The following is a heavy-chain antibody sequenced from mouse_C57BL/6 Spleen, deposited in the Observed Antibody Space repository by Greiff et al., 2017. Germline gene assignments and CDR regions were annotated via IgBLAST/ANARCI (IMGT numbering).Heavy chain of an antibody. D-gene: IGHD4-1*01. Sequence: VQLQQSGAELAKPGASVKLSCKASGYTFTSYWMHWVKQRPGQGLAWIGYINPSSGYTKFNQKFKDKATLTADKSSSTAYMQLSSLTYEDSAVYDCARSGSSYYAMDYWGQGTSVTVSS. CDR1: GYTFTSYW. CDR2: INPSSGYT. V-gene: IGHV1-7*01. CDR3: ARSGSSYYAMDY. J-gene: IGHJ4*01.